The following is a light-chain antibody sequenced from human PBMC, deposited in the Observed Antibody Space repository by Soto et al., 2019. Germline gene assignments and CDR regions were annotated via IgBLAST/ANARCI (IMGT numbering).Light chain of an antibody. Sequence: DIQMTQSPSSLSAFIGDRVHITCRANRSMFSYLHWYQQRPGKCPKVLIYAASSMQSGVPSRFSGSGSWTDFTLTTDSLQPEDFATYYCQQSYDTPYTFGQGTKLEIK. CDR1: RSMFSY. V-gene: IGKV1-39*01. CDR2: AAS. CDR3: QQSYDTPYT. J-gene: IGKJ2*01.